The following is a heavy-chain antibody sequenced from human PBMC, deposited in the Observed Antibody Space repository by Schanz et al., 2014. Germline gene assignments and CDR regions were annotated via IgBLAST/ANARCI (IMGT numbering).Heavy chain of an antibody. V-gene: IGHV1-18*01. D-gene: IGHD3-9*01. CDR3: AKAEYDILTDSYSRLDP. CDR1: GYTFTTYA. Sequence: QIQLVQSGPEVKKPGASVRVSCKASGYTFTTYAMSWVRQAPGQGLEWVGWISVYTGNTKYGQKVQGRVTITADTSTNTAYMELRSLRSDDTAVYYCAKAEYDILTDSYSRLDPWGQGTLVTVSS. CDR2: ISVYTGNT. J-gene: IGHJ5*02.